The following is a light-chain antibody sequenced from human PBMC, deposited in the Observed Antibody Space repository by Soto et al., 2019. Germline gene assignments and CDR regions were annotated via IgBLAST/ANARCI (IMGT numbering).Light chain of an antibody. CDR3: QSYDSSLSGWV. CDR2: GNS. J-gene: IGLJ3*02. Sequence: QSVLXXPPSVSGAPGQRVTISCTXSSSNIGAGYDVHWYQQLPGTAPKLLIYGNSNRPSGVPDRFSGSKSGTSASLAITGLQAEDEADYYCQSYDSSLSGWVLGGGTKLTVL. V-gene: IGLV1-40*01. CDR1: SSNIGAGYD.